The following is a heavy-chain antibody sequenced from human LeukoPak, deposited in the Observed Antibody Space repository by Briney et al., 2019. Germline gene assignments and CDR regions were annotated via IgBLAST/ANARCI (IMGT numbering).Heavy chain of an antibody. CDR2: FDPEDGET. CDR3: ATRVVGGDWFDP. Sequence: ASVKVSCKVSGYTLTELSMHWVRQAPGKGLEWMGGFDPEDGETIYAQKFQGRVTMTEDTSTDTAYMELSSLRSEDTAVYYCATRVVGGDWFDPWGQGTLVTVSS. V-gene: IGHV1-24*01. CDR1: GYTLTELS. D-gene: IGHD1-26*01. J-gene: IGHJ5*02.